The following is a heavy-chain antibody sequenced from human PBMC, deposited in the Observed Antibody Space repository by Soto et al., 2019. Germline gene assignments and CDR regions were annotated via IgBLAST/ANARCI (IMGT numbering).Heavy chain of an antibody. CDR3: ARIVVVVTIDY. J-gene: IGHJ4*02. D-gene: IGHD2-15*01. V-gene: IGHV4-61*08. CDR1: GDSVSSDGYF. CDR2: ISYTGDT. Sequence: QVQLRESGPGLLMPSETLSLTCTVSGDSVSSDGYFWTWVRQPPGKGLEWIAYISYTGDTNYNPSLKSRVTISVETARNQFSLKVRSVSAADTAMYFCARIVVVVTIDYWGQGTLVTVSS.